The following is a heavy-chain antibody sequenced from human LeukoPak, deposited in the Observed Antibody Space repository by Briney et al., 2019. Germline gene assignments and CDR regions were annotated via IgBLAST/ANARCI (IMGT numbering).Heavy chain of an antibody. CDR3: ARSLPRILVVIAAGYYYGMDV. CDR2: MNPYSGNT. Sequence: GASVKVSCKASGYTFTSYDINWVRQATGQGLEWMGWMNPYSGNTGYAQKFQGRVTMTRNTSISTAYMELSSLRSEDTAVYYCARSLPRILVVIAAGYYYGMDVWGQGTTVTVSS. D-gene: IGHD2-21*01. CDR1: GYTFTSYD. V-gene: IGHV1-8*01. J-gene: IGHJ6*02.